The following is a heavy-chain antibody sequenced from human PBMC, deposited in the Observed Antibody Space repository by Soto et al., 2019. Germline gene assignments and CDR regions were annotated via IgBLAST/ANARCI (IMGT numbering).Heavy chain of an antibody. Sequence: SVKVSCKASGYTFTSYGISWVRQAPGQGLEWMGWISAYNGNTNYAQKLQGRVTMTTDTSTSTAYMELRSLRSDDTAVYYCARDRDYDFWSGYYYYYYGMDVWGQGTTVTVSS. V-gene: IGHV1-18*01. J-gene: IGHJ6*02. D-gene: IGHD3-3*01. CDR3: ARDRDYDFWSGYYYYYYGMDV. CDR1: GYTFTSYG. CDR2: ISAYNGNT.